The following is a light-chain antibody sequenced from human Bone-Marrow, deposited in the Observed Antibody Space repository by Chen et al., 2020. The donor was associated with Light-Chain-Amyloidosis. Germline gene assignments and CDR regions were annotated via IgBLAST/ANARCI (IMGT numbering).Light chain of an antibody. J-gene: IGLJ3*02. CDR1: NNDVAGHAF. CDR3: SSFAAGSTWV. Sequence: QSALTQPASVSGFPGQSITISCTGTNNDVAGHAFVSWYQRHPGKAPKFLIYEDTERASGVSNRFSGSKSGNTASLTISGLQAEDEADYYCSSFAAGSTWVFGGGTSLTVL. CDR2: EDT. V-gene: IGLV2-23*01.